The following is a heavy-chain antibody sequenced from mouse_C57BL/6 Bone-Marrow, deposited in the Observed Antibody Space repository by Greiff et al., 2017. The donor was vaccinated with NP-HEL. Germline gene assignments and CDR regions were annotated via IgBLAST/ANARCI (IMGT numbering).Heavy chain of an antibody. V-gene: IGHV14-3*01. CDR1: GFNIKNTY. Sequence: VQLKESVAELVRPGASVKLSCTASGFNIKNTYMHWVKQRPEQGLEWIGRIDPANGNTKYAPKFQGKATITADTSSNTAYLQLSSLTSEDTAIYYCAGPYYYGSPVDYWGQGTTLTVSS. D-gene: IGHD1-1*01. CDR2: IDPANGNT. CDR3: AGPYYYGSPVDY. J-gene: IGHJ2*01.